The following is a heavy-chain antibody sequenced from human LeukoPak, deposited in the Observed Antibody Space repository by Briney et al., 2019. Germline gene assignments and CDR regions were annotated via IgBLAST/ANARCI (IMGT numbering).Heavy chain of an antibody. D-gene: IGHD3-10*01. V-gene: IGHV3-30*18. CDR3: AKDLPTYGSGSPSVDY. J-gene: IGHJ4*02. CDR1: GFSFSTYG. CDR2: ISYGGGYK. Sequence: PGNSLRLSCAASGFSFSTYGMHWVRQAPGKGLQWVAVISYGGGYKYYADSMKGRFVISRDNSRDTLYLEMNSLRIEDTAVYYCAKDLPTYGSGSPSVDYWGQGSLVTVSS.